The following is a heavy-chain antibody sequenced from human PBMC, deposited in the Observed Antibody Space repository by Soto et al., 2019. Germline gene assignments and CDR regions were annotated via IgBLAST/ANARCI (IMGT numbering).Heavy chain of an antibody. CDR2: IWYDGSNK. D-gene: IGHD3-9*01. J-gene: IGHJ4*02. CDR1: GFTFSSYG. CDR3: ARDARHLYYDILTGQYGN. V-gene: IGHV3-33*01. Sequence: GGSLRLSCAASGFTFSSYGMHWVRQAPGKGLEWVAVIWYDGSNKYYADSVKGRFTISRDNSKNTLYLQMNSLRAEDTAVYYCARDARHLYYDILTGQYGNWGQGTLVTVSS.